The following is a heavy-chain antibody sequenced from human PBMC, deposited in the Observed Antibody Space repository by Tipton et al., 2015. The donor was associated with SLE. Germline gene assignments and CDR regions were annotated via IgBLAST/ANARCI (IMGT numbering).Heavy chain of an antibody. V-gene: IGHV4-34*01. J-gene: IGHJ1*01. CDR3: ARALRGNRNFQH. D-gene: IGHD1-14*01. Sequence: TLSLTCAVYGGSFSGYYWSWIRQPPGKGLEWIGEINHSGSTNYNPSLKSRVTISVDTSKNQFSLKLNSVTAADTAVYYCARALRGNRNFQHWGQGTLVTVSS. CDR1: GGSFSGYY. CDR2: INHSGST.